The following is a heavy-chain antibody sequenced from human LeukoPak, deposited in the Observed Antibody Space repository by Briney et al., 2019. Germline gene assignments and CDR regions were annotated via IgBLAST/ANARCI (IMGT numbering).Heavy chain of an antibody. V-gene: IGHV3-48*01. Sequence: GGSLRLSCAASGFTFSSYSMNWVRQAPGKGLEWVSYISSSSSTIYYADSVKGRFTISRDNAKNSLYLQMNSLRAEDTAVYYCARDGDYGEIDYWGQGTLVTVSS. CDR2: ISSSSSTI. CDR3: ARDGDYGEIDY. CDR1: GFTFSSYS. J-gene: IGHJ4*02. D-gene: IGHD4-17*01.